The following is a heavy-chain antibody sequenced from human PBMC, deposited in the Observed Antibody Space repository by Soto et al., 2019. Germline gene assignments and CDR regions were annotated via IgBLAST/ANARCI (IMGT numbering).Heavy chain of an antibody. CDR2: ISGSGSKT. J-gene: IGHJ5*02. CDR3: AKDSLNYYYXSGPFDP. CDR1: GFTFSSDA. Sequence: GGSLRLSCAASGFTFSSDAMSWVRQAPGKGLEWVSTISGSGSKTYYADSVKGRFTISKDNSKSTLNLQMNSLRAEDTAVYYCAKDSLNYYYXSGPFDPWGQGTLVTVSS. D-gene: IGHD3-10*01. V-gene: IGHV3-23*01.